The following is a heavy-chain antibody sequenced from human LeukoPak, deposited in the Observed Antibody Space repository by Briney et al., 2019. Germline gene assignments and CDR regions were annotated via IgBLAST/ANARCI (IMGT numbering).Heavy chain of an antibody. CDR1: GYTFTSYG. V-gene: IGHV1-18*01. CDR3: ARGEAYCSGGSCYPWAFDI. CDR2: ISAYNGNT. Sequence: ASVKVSCMASGYTFTSYGISWVRQAPGQGLEWMGWISAYNGNTNYAQKLQGRVTMTTDTSTSTAYMELRSLRSDDTAVYYCARGEAYCSGGSCYPWAFDIWGQGTMVTVSS. J-gene: IGHJ3*02. D-gene: IGHD2-15*01.